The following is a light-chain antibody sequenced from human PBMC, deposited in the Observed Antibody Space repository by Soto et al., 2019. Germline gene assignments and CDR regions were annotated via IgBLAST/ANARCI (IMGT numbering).Light chain of an antibody. Sequence: QSVLTQPASVSGSPGQSITISCTGTSSDVGSYNLVSWYQQHPGKAPKLMIYEGSKRPSGVSNRFSASKSGNTASLTISGLPAEDEADYYCCSFAGSSPYVFGAGTKVTVL. J-gene: IGLJ1*01. CDR3: CSFAGSSPYV. CDR2: EGS. V-gene: IGLV2-23*01. CDR1: SSDVGSYNL.